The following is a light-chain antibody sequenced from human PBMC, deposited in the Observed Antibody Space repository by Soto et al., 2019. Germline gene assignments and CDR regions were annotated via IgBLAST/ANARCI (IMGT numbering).Light chain of an antibody. Sequence: QSVLTQPASVSGSPGQSITISCTGTSSDVGAYTSVSWYQQHPGKAPKLIIYEVSNRPPGVSTRFSGSKSASTASLTISGLQAEDEAHYYFSSYTSDNRDYVFGTGTKVTVL. J-gene: IGLJ1*01. CDR3: SSYTSDNRDYV. V-gene: IGLV2-14*01. CDR2: EVS. CDR1: SSDVGAYTS.